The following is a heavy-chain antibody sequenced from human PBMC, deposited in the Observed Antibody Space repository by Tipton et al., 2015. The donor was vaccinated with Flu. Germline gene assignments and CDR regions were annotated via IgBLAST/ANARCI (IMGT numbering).Heavy chain of an antibody. CDR1: GFTFSSYS. V-gene: IGHV3-21*01. CDR3: ASGLLWDVAGDDAFDI. Sequence: SLRLSCAASGFTFSSYSMNWVRQAPGKGLEWVSSISSSSSYIYYADSVKGRFTISRDDAKNSLYLQMNSLRAEDTAVYYCASGLLWDVAGDDAFDIWGQGTMVTVSS. CDR2: ISSSSSYI. D-gene: IGHD1-26*01. J-gene: IGHJ3*02.